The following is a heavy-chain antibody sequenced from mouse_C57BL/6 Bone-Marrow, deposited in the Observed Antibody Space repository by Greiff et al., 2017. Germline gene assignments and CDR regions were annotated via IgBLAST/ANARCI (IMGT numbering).Heavy chain of an antibody. V-gene: IGHV2-5*01. CDR1: GFSLTSYG. Sequence: VQLQQSGPGLVQPSQSLSITCTVSGFSLTSYGVHWVRQSPGKGLEWLGVIWRGGSTDYNAAFMSRLSITKDTSKSQVFFKMNSLQADDTAIYYCAKIGDSYYAMDYWGQGTSVTVSS. CDR3: AKIGDSYYAMDY. D-gene: IGHD3-1*01. J-gene: IGHJ4*01. CDR2: IWRGGST.